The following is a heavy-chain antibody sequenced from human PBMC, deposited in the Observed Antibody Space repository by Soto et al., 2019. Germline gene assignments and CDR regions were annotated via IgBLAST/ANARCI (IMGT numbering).Heavy chain of an antibody. CDR2: IKSKTDGGTT. D-gene: IGHD1-26*01. J-gene: IGHJ4*02. Sequence: EVQLVESGGGLVKPGGSLRLSCAASGFTFSNAWMSWVRQAPGKGLEWVGRIKSKTDGGTTDYAAPVKGRFTISRDDSKNTLYLQMNSLKTEDTAVYYYTTDGVGVVGATEDYWGQGTLVTVSS. V-gene: IGHV3-15*01. CDR1: GFTFSNAW. CDR3: TTDGVGVVGATEDY.